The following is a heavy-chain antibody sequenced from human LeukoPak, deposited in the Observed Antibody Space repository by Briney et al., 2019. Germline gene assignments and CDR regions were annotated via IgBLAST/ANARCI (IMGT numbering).Heavy chain of an antibody. Sequence: ASVKVSCKASGYTFTSYDINWVRQATGQGLEWMGWMNPNSGNTGYAQKFQGRVTMTRDTSISTAYMELSSLRSEDTAVYYCARVKGSSSRALLFDYWGQGTLVTVSS. CDR3: ARVKGSSSRALLFDY. CDR2: MNPNSGNT. V-gene: IGHV1-8*01. J-gene: IGHJ4*02. D-gene: IGHD6-13*01. CDR1: GYTFTSYD.